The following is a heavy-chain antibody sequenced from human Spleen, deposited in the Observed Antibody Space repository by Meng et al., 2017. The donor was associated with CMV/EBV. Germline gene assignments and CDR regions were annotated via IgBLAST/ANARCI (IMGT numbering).Heavy chain of an antibody. D-gene: IGHD2-2*02. V-gene: IGHV3-21*01. CDR1: GFTFSAFS. CDR3: ARDLESRATPNYYYYYGMDV. Sequence: GESLKISCAASGFTFSAFSMNWVRQAPGKGLEWVSSISTTSSYIYYADSLKGRFTISRDNAKNSLYLQMNSLRAEDTAVYYCARDLESRATPNYYYYYGMDVWGQGTTVTVSS. CDR2: ISTTSSYI. J-gene: IGHJ6*02.